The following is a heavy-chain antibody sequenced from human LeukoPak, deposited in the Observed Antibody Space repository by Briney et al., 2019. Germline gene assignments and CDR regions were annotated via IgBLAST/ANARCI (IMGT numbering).Heavy chain of an antibody. CDR2: ISGSGGST. CDR1: GFTFSSYA. Sequence: PGGSLRLSCAASGFTFSSYAMSWVRQAPGKGLEWVSIISGSGGSTYYADSMKGRFTISRDNSKNTLYLQINSLRADDTAVYYCAKGETVTTDYFDPWGQGTLVTVSS. CDR3: AKGETVTTDYFDP. V-gene: IGHV3-23*01. D-gene: IGHD4-17*01. J-gene: IGHJ5*02.